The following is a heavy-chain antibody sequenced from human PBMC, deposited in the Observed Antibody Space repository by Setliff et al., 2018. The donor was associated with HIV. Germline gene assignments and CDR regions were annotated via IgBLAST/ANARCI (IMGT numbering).Heavy chain of an antibody. V-gene: IGHV1-69*05. J-gene: IGHJ5*02. Sequence: GASVKVSCKASGGTISSYTITWVRQAPGQGLEWMGMIIPISRTTNYAQKFQGRVTITTDESTRTAYMELSSLRSEDTAIYYCASVIPYSAWFDPWGQGTLVTVPQ. CDR3: ASVIPYSAWFDP. D-gene: IGHD4-4*01. CDR2: IIPISRTT. CDR1: GGTISSYT.